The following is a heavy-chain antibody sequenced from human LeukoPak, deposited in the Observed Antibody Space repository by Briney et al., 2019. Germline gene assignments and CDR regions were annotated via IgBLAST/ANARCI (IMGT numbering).Heavy chain of an antibody. J-gene: IGHJ4*02. V-gene: IGHV3-11*05. D-gene: IGHD3-10*01. CDR2: ISGTSSPT. Sequence: GGSLRLSCAASGFTFSDYYMTWIRQAPGKGLEWLSYISGTSSPTNYAESVKGRFTISRDNAENSLYLQMNSLRAEDTAVYYCARDRVTMVRGVNYYFDYWGQGTLVTVSS. CDR3: ARDRVTMVRGVNYYFDY. CDR1: GFTFSDYY.